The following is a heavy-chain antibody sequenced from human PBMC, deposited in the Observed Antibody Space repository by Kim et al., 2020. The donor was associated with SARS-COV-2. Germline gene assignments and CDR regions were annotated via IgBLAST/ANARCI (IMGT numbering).Heavy chain of an antibody. Sequence: SETLSLTCTVSGGSISSSSYYWGWIRQPPGKGLEWIGSIYYSGSTYYNPSLKSRVTISVDTSKNQFSLKLSSVTAADTAVYYCARLLTTDGMTTEGRFDYWGQGTLVTVSS. J-gene: IGHJ4*02. D-gene: IGHD4-4*01. CDR3: ARLLTTDGMTTEGRFDY. V-gene: IGHV4-39*01. CDR1: GGSISSSSYY. CDR2: IYYSGST.